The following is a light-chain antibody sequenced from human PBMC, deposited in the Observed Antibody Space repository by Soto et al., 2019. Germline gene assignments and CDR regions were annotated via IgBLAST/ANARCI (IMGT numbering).Light chain of an antibody. V-gene: IGLV2-11*01. CDR2: DVS. CDR1: SSDVGGYNY. CDR3: SSYAGNYTYV. Sequence: QSVLTQPRSVSGSPGQSVTVSCTGTSSDVGGYNYVSWFQQFPGRAPKLMIYDVSERPSGVPDRFSGSKSANTASLTISGLQADDEADYYCSSYAGNYTYVFGSGTKVTVL. J-gene: IGLJ1*01.